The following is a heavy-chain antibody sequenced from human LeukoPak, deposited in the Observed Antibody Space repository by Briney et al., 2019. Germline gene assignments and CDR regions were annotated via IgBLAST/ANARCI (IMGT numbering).Heavy chain of an antibody. CDR1: GYTFTSYD. CDR2: IIPIFGTA. D-gene: IGHD3-16*01. V-gene: IGHV1-69*05. Sequence: ASVKVSCKASGYTFTSYDISWVRQAPGQGLEWMGRIIPIFGTANYAQKFQGRVTITTDESTSTAYMELSSLRSEDTALYYCARDYVGYYYYMDVWGKGTTVTVSS. CDR3: ARDYVGYYYYMDV. J-gene: IGHJ6*03.